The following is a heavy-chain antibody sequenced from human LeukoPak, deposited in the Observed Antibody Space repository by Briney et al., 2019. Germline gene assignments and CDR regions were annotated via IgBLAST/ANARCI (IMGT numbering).Heavy chain of an antibody. CDR3: ARGRRGLLWFREHRGFDP. CDR1: GYTFTSYD. J-gene: IGHJ5*02. D-gene: IGHD3-10*01. Sequence: ASVKVSCKASGYTFTSYDINWVRQATGQGLEWMGWMNPNSGNTGYAQKFQGRVTMTRNTSISTAHMELSSLRSEDTAVYYCARGRRGLLWFREHRGFDPWGQGTLVTVSS. CDR2: MNPNSGNT. V-gene: IGHV1-8*01.